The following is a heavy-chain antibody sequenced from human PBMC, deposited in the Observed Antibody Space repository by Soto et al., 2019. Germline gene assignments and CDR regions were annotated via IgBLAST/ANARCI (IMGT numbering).Heavy chain of an antibody. CDR1: GYTFTSYG. CDR2: ISAYNGNT. D-gene: IGHD3-22*01. J-gene: IGHJ4*02. Sequence: ASVKVSCKASGYTFTSYGISWVRQAPGQGLEWMGWISAYNGNTNYAQKLQGRVTMTTDTSTSTAYMELRSLRSDDTAVYYCASGPLQDSSGYSDYWGQGTLVTVSS. CDR3: ASGPLQDSSGYSDY. V-gene: IGHV1-18*04.